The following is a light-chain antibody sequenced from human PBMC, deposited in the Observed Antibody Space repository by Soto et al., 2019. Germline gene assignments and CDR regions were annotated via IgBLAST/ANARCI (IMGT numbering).Light chain of an antibody. J-gene: IGKJ5*01. CDR2: NAS. CDR1: QSVSTF. V-gene: IGKV3-11*01. CDR3: QQRGDWPPIT. Sequence: TLSTLSLPVTPGEPASISCRASQSVSTFLAWFQQKPGQPPRLLIYNASNRTTGIPARFSGSGSGTDFTLTISSLEPEDFAVYYCQQRGDWPPITFGQGTLLEIK.